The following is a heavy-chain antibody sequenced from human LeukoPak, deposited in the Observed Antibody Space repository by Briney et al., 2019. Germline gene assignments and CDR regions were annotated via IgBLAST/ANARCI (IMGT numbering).Heavy chain of an antibody. D-gene: IGHD1-26*01. V-gene: IGHV3-7*01. Sequence: GGSLRLSCAASGFTFSSYWMTWVRQTPGKGLGWAANIKQDGSERYFWDSVRDRFTISRDNAKNSLSLQMNSLRAEDPGVYYCTRDTGGSGSYPDYWGQGTLVTVSS. CDR3: TRDTGGSGSYPDY. J-gene: IGHJ4*02. CDR2: IKQDGSER. CDR1: GFTFSSYW.